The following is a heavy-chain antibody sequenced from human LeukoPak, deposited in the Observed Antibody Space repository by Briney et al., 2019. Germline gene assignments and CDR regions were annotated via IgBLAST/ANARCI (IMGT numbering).Heavy chain of an antibody. D-gene: IGHD2-2*01. CDR1: GFIFSSYE. J-gene: IGHJ4*02. V-gene: IGHV3-48*03. CDR3: AKGAGGSYALYYFDY. CDR2: ISSSGATK. Sequence: HSGGSLRLSCVASGFIFSSYEMNWVRQAPGKGLEWVSYISSSGATKYYADSVKGRFTISRDNSKNTVYLQMNTLRAEDTAVYYCAKGAGGSYALYYFDYWGQGALVTVSS.